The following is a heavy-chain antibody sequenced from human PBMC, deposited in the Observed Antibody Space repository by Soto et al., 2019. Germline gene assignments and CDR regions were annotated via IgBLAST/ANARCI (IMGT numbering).Heavy chain of an antibody. CDR2: ISAYNGNT. V-gene: IGHV1-18*01. J-gene: IGHJ4*02. Sequence: GESLKISCKGSGYSFTSYGISWVRQAPGQGLEWMGWISAYNGNTNYAQKLQGRVTMTTDTSTSTAYMELRSLRSDDTAVYYCARGALDFDWLLSLDYWGQGTLVTVSS. CDR3: ARGALDFDWLLSLDY. D-gene: IGHD3-9*01. CDR1: GYSFTSYG.